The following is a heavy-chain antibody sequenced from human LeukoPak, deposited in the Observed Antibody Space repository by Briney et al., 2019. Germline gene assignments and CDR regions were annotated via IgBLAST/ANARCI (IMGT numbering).Heavy chain of an antibody. Sequence: SVKVSCKASGGTFSSYAISWVRQAPGQGLEWMGGIIPIFGTANYAQKFQGRVTITADESTSTAYMELSSLRSEDTAVYYCAREGGPYRPLDYSGQGALVTVSS. J-gene: IGHJ4*02. CDR3: AREGGPYRPLDY. V-gene: IGHV1-69*01. CDR2: IIPIFGTA. CDR1: GGTFSSYA.